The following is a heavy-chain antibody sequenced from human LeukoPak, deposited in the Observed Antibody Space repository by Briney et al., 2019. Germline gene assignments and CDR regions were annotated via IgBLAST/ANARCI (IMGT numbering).Heavy chain of an antibody. CDR2: ISYDGSHK. D-gene: IGHD1-7*01. CDR3: AKADDGNYPPHY. CDR1: GFVFSSYD. Sequence: GRSLRLSCAASGFVFSSYDIHWVRQAPGKGPEWVALISYDGSHKYYADSVQGRFTISRDNSKNTLYLQMNSLRVEDTAVYYCAKADDGNYPPHYWGQGTLVTVSS. J-gene: IGHJ4*02. V-gene: IGHV3-30*18.